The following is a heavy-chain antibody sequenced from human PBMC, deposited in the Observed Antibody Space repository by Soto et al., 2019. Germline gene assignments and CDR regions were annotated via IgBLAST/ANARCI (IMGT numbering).Heavy chain of an antibody. CDR2: MNPNSGNT. CDR1: GYTFTSYD. V-gene: IGHV1-8*01. CDR3: ARAEQIHLWFSYYYGMDV. D-gene: IGHD5-18*01. J-gene: IGHJ6*02. Sequence: QVQLVQSGAEVKKPGASVKVSCKASGYTFTSYDINWVRQATGQGLEWMGWMNPNSGNTGYAQKFQGRVTMTRNTSISTAYMESSSLRSEDTAVYYCARAEQIHLWFSYYYGMDVWGQGTTVTVSS.